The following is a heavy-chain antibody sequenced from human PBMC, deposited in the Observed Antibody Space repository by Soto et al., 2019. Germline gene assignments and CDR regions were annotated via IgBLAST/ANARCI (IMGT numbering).Heavy chain of an antibody. D-gene: IGHD1-26*01. CDR1: GGSISSYY. CDR2: IYYSGST. J-gene: IGHJ6*02. Sequence: SETLSLTCTVSGGSISSYYWSWIRQPPGKGLEWIGYIYYSGSTNYNPSLKSRVTISVDTSKNQFSLKLSSVTAADTAVYYCARAGVGYYYYYGMDVWGQGTTVTVSS. CDR3: ARAGVGYYYYYGMDV. V-gene: IGHV4-59*01.